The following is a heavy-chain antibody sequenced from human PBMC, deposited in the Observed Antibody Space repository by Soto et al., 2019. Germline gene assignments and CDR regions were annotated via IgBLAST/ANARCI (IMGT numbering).Heavy chain of an antibody. D-gene: IGHD4-17*01. J-gene: IGHJ4*02. CDR2: ITGSGGSA. CDR1: GFAFSSYA. CDR3: AKIATYGGNVDYFDF. V-gene: IGHV3-23*01. Sequence: VQLLESGGGLVQPGGSLRLSCAASGFAFSSYAMSWVRQAPGKGLEWVSAITGSGGSAFYADSVKGRFSISRDKSKNTLFLQMNSLRADDTAVYYCAKIATYGGNVDYFDFWGQGTLVTVSS.